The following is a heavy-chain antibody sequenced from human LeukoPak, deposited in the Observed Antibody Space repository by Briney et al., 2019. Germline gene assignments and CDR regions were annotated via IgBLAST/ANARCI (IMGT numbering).Heavy chain of an antibody. V-gene: IGHV1-69*13. CDR3: AKTSYDILTGYYFGWFDP. Sequence: SVKVSCKASGGTFSSYAISWVRQAPGQGLEWRGGIIPIFGTANYAQKFQGRVTITADESTSTAYMELSSLRSEDTAVYFCAKTSYDILTGYYFGWFDPWGQGTLVTVSS. J-gene: IGHJ5*02. CDR1: GGTFSSYA. D-gene: IGHD3-9*01. CDR2: IIPIFGTA.